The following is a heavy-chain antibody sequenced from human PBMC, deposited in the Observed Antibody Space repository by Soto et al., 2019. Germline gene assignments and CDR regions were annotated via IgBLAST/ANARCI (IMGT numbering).Heavy chain of an antibody. CDR3: ATDLRSVVAKN. V-gene: IGHV1-18*01. CDR2: ISGYNGNT. Sequence: ASVKVSCKASGYTFTTSGISWVRQAPGQGLEWMGWISGYNGNTKYAQKLQGRVTMTTDTSTSTAYMELMSLRSEDTAVYYCATDLRSVVAKNWGKGTLVTVSS. J-gene: IGHJ4*02. D-gene: IGHD2-15*01. CDR1: GYTFTTSG.